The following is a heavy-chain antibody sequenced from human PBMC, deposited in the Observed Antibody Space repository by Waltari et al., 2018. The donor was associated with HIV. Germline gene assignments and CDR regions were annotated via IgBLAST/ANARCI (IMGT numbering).Heavy chain of an antibody. Sequence: EVQLVESGGGLVQPGGCLRLSCAASGFPFRPYWMSWVRQVPGKGLEWVANIKQDGSEKYYVDSVKGRFTISRDNAKNSLYLQMNSLRAEDTAVYYCARMIVVVVAATGAFESWGQGTMVTVSS. CDR3: ARMIVVVVAATGAFES. J-gene: IGHJ3*02. CDR2: IKQDGSEK. D-gene: IGHD2-15*01. V-gene: IGHV3-7*01. CDR1: GFPFRPYW.